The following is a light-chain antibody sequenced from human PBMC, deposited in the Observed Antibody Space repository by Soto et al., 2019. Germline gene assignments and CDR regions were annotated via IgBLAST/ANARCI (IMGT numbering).Light chain of an antibody. CDR1: QSVSSN. V-gene: IGKV3-15*01. CDR2: GAS. CDR3: QQYNNWPAT. Sequence: EIVMTQSPVTLSVSPGERATLSCRASQSVSSNLAWYQQKPGQAPRLLIYGASTRATGIPARFSGSGSGTEFTFTISSLQSEDFADYYCQQYNNWPATFGQGTNVEIK. J-gene: IGKJ1*01.